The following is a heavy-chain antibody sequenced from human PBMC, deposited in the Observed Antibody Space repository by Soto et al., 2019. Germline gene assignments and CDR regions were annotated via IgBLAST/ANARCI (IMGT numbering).Heavy chain of an antibody. Sequence: QVQLAQSGAEVRKPGASVTVSCRSSGDSFNDYYIHWVRQAPGQGFEWMGWINPNGGVTKYAQKFQGWGSMTRDTSIRTVYMQLSRLRSDDTAVYYCARESGGATATLDYYYFYMDVWGTGTTVTVSS. J-gene: IGHJ6*03. V-gene: IGHV1-2*04. CDR1: GDSFNDYY. CDR3: ARESGGATATLDYYYFYMDV. D-gene: IGHD5-12*01. CDR2: INPNGGVT.